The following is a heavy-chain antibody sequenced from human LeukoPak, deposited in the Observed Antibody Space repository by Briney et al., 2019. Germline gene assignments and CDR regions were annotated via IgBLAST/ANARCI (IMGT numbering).Heavy chain of an antibody. CDR2: IWYDGSTK. Sequence: QAGGSLRLSCAASGFIFSRYGMHWVRQAPGKGLEWVAVIWYDGSTKHYADSVKGRFTISRDNSKSTLYLQMNSLRAGDTALYYCARGGPTVTTSNYYGMDVWGQGTTVTVSS. D-gene: IGHD4-11*01. CDR1: GFIFSRYG. J-gene: IGHJ6*02. V-gene: IGHV3-33*01. CDR3: ARGGPTVTTSNYYGMDV.